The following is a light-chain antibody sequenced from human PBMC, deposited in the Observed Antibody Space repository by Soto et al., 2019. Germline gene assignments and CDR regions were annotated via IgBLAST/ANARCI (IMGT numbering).Light chain of an antibody. CDR1: QSVRGS. CDR3: QQFYMGWT. V-gene: IGKV1-5*01. Sequence: DIRMTQSPSTLSASVGDRVTITCRASQSVRGSLAWYQHQPGKAPKLLIYDVSTLESGVPSRFSRFGSGTEFTLFIRSRQPVDFGTYYCQQFYMGWTFGPGTRVDLK. CDR2: DVS. J-gene: IGKJ1*01.